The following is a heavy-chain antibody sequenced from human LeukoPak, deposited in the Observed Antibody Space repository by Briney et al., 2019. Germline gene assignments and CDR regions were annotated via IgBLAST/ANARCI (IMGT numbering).Heavy chain of an antibody. CDR2: IYPGDSDT. J-gene: IGHJ4*02. V-gene: IGHV5-51*01. CDR3: ARQYGRPFDY. D-gene: IGHD3-10*01. Sequence: GESLKISCKGSGYSFGDSWIGWVRQMPGKGLEWMGIIYPGDSDTRYSPSFQGQVTISADKSISTTYLQWSSLEATDTAMYYCARQYGRPFDYWGQGTLVTVSS. CDR1: GYSFGDSW.